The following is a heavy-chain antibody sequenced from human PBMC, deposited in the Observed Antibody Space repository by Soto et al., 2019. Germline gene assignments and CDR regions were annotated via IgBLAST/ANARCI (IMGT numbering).Heavy chain of an antibody. V-gene: IGHV4-59*08. J-gene: IGHJ6*02. D-gene: IGHD2-2*01. CDR1: GGSVSDYY. CDR3: ARNAYQLPNFSYYYGMDV. Sequence: SETLSLTCTVSGGSVSDYYWSWIRQAPGKGLEWIGYTYYTGRTYFNPSLKSRLSMSVDTSKNQFSLDLTSATAADTAVYYCARNAYQLPNFSYYYGMDVWGQGTSVTVSS. CDR2: TYYTGRT.